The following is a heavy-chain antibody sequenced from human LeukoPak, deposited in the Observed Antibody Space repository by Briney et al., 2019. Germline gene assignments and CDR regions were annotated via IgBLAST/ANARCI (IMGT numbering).Heavy chain of an antibody. J-gene: IGHJ6*04. CDR2: ISSRSTYI. D-gene: IGHD3-16*01. CDR3: AKSTRAVMAMMDV. V-gene: IGHV3-21*01. Sequence: GGTQRLSCAASGFSFSNYGMNWVRQAPGKGLEWVSSISSRSTYIYHADSVKGRFTISRDNAKNSLFLQMNSLRAEDTAVYFCAKSTRAVMAMMDVWGKGTTVTVSS. CDR1: GFSFSNYG.